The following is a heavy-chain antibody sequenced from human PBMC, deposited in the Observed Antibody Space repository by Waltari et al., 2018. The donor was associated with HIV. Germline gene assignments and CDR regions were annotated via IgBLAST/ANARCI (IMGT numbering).Heavy chain of an antibody. CDR2: IWPDGSIT. Sequence: QVQLVESGGGVVQSGRSLRLSCAASGFRFSVYGMHWVASIWPDGSITDYLDSVKGRFTISRDNSKKTLYLEMDSLRAEDTALYFCARDSQAANDSLDCWGQGTLVTVSS. V-gene: IGHV3-33*01. CDR1: GFRFSVYG. CDR3: ARDSQAANDSLDC. J-gene: IGHJ4*02. D-gene: IGHD3-16*01.